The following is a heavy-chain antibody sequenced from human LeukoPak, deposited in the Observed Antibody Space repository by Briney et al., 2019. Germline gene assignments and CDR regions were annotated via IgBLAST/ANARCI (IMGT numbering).Heavy chain of an antibody. V-gene: IGHV4-59*01. J-gene: IGHJ4*02. D-gene: IGHD1-26*01. CDR3: ARGEVANKIAWDEYYFDY. CDR2: IYYSGST. CDR1: GFSFSCYY. Sequence: SETLSLTCTVSGFSFSCYYWGWIRQPPGKGLEWIGYIYYSGSTNYNPSLKSRVTISVDTSKKDNSLKLSSVTVTSMGAEYCARGEVANKIAWDEYYFDYWGQGTLVTVSS.